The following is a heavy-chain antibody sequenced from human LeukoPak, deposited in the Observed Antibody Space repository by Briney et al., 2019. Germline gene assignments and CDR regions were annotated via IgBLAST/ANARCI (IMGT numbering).Heavy chain of an antibody. J-gene: IGHJ4*02. V-gene: IGHV3-9*01. D-gene: IGHD6-13*01. CDR3: AKDYGYSSSWYDY. CDR1: GFTFDDYG. Sequence: GRSLRLSCEASGFTFDDYGMHWVRQAPGKGLEWVSTISWNSASVGYVDSVKGRFTISRDNAKKTLYLQMNSLRPEDTALYYCAKDYGYSSSWYDYWGQGTLVTVSS. CDR2: ISWNSASV.